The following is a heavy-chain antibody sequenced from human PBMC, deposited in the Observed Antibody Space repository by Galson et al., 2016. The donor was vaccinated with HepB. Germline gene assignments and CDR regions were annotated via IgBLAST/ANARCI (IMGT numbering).Heavy chain of an antibody. CDR2: VNHSGKT. Sequence: ETLSLTCSVYGTSLRGYYWSWIRQPPGKGLEWPGEVNHSGKTTYNASFKSRVTISVDASLKHFSLSLRSVAAADTAIYYCAKYDWTYGSFDPWAQGTLVTVSS. J-gene: IGHJ5*02. D-gene: IGHD1-20*01. CDR3: AKYDWTYGSFDP. CDR1: GTSLRGYY. V-gene: IGHV4-34*01.